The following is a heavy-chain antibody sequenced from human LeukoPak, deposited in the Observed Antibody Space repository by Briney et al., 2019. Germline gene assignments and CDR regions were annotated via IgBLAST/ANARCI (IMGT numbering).Heavy chain of an antibody. J-gene: IGHJ4*02. CDR3: ARGIRSTFDY. CDR2: INAGSGNT. Sequence: ASVKVSCKASGYTFTSYAMHWVRQAPGQRLEWMGWINAGSGNTKYSQKFQGRVTITRDTSASTAYMELSSLRSEDTAVYYCARGIRSTFDYWGQGTLVTVSS. D-gene: IGHD3-16*01. V-gene: IGHV1-3*01. CDR1: GYTFTSYA.